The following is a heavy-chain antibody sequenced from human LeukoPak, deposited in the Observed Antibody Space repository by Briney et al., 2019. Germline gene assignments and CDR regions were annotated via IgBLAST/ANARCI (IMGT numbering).Heavy chain of an antibody. CDR2: ITGSGGST. Sequence: PGGSLRLSCAASGLTFSNYGMSWVRQAPGKGLERVSSITGSGGSTCVASVLGRFTISRDNSKNALYLQMSSLRAEDTAVYYCAKNLLGSAAFSWYFDLWGRGTLVTVSS. D-gene: IGHD3-10*01. CDR1: GLTFSNYG. J-gene: IGHJ2*01. CDR3: AKNLLGSAAFSWYFDL. V-gene: IGHV3-23*01.